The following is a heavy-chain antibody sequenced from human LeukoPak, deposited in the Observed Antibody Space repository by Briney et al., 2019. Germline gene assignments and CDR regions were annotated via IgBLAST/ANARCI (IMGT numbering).Heavy chain of an antibody. CDR2: IYYSGST. CDR1: GGSISSGDYY. J-gene: IGHJ1*01. V-gene: IGHV4-30-4*08. CDR3: ARASIDDFWSGYSPSFQH. Sequence: SETLSLTCTVSGGSISSGDYYWSWIRQPPGKGLEWIGYIYYSGSTYYNPSLKSRVTISVDTSKNQFSLKLSSVTAADTAVYYCARASIDDFWSGYSPSFQHWGQGTLVTVSS. D-gene: IGHD3-3*01.